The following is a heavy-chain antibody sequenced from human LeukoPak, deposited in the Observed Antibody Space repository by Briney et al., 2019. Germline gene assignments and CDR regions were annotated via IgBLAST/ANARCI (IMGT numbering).Heavy chain of an antibody. CDR1: GFTFSSYS. V-gene: IGHV3-21*01. CDR2: ISSSSSYI. D-gene: IGHD3-3*01. Sequence: GGSLRLSCAASGFTFSSYSMNWVRQAPGKGLEWVSSISSSSSYIYYADSVKGRFTISRDNAKNSLYLQMNSLRAEDTAVYYCARCPYYDFWSHYYYGMDVWGQGTTVTVSS. J-gene: IGHJ6*02. CDR3: ARCPYYDFWSHYYYGMDV.